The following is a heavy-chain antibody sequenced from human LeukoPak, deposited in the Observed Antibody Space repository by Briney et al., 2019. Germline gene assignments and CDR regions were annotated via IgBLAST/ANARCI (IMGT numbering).Heavy chain of an antibody. J-gene: IGHJ4*02. CDR3: ARLLSGN. V-gene: IGHV3-30-3*01. D-gene: IGHD2-15*01. Sequence: GGSLRLSCAASGFTFSSYAMHWVRQAPGKGLEWVAVISYDGSNKYYADPVKGRFTISRDNSKNTLYLQMNSLRAEDTAVYYCARLLSGNWGQGTLVTVSS. CDR1: GFTFSSYA. CDR2: ISYDGSNK.